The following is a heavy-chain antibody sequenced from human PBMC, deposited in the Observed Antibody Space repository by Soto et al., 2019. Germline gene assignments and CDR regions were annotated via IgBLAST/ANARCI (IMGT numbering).Heavy chain of an antibody. Sequence: SETLSLTCTVSGGSISSYYGSWIRQPPGKGLEWIGYIYYSGSTNYNPSLKSRVTISVDTSKNQFSLKLSSVTAADTAVYYCARGLQQLAPLYWGQGTLVTVSS. D-gene: IGHD6-13*01. CDR1: GGSISSYY. V-gene: IGHV4-59*01. J-gene: IGHJ4*02. CDR2: IYYSGST. CDR3: ARGLQQLAPLY.